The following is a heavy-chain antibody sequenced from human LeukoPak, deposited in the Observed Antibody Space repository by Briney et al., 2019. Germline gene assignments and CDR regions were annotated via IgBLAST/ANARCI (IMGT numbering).Heavy chain of an antibody. J-gene: IGHJ4*02. CDR2: ISGSGGRT. Sequence: PGGSLRLSCAASGFTFSSYAMSWVRQAPGKGLEWVSTISGSGGRTYYADSVKGRFTISRDNSKNTLYLQMSSLRAEDTAVYYCAKGPQSYYDSSGYYFLYWGQGTLVTVSS. CDR1: GFTFSSYA. CDR3: AKGPQSYYDSSGYYFLY. V-gene: IGHV3-23*01. D-gene: IGHD3-22*01.